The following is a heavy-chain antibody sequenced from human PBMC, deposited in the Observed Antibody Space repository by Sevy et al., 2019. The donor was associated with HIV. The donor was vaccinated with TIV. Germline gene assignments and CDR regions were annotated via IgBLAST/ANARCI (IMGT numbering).Heavy chain of an antibody. CDR3: ARGVQADFRSVYYY. CDR1: GFTFSSYS. D-gene: IGHD3-3*01. CDR2: ISSSSSYI. V-gene: IGHV3-21*01. J-gene: IGHJ4*02. Sequence: GGSLRLSCAASGFTFSSYSMNWVRQAPGKGLEWVSSISSSSSYIYYADSVKGRFTISRDNAKNSLYLQMNSLRAEDTAVYYCARGVQADFRSVYYYWGQGTLVTVSS.